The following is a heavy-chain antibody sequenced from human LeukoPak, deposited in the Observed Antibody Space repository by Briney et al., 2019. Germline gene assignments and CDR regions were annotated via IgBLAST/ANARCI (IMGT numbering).Heavy chain of an antibody. V-gene: IGHV3-48*02. CDR3: TRDPEALDY. Sequence: SGGSLRLSCAASGFTFGSYSMNWVRQAPGKGLEWVSYIRSGGSPIYYADSVKGRFTISRDNAKNSLYLQMNSLRDEDTAVYYCTRDPEALDYWGQGTLVTVSS. J-gene: IGHJ4*02. CDR2: IRSGGSPI. CDR1: GFTFGSYS.